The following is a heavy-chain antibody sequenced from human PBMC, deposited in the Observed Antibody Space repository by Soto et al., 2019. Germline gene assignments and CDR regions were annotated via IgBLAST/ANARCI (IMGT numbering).Heavy chain of an antibody. J-gene: IGHJ4*02. CDR2: IIPIFGTT. V-gene: IGHV1-69*12. CDR3: ATDLTRVRTYGGNSLDS. Sequence: QVQLVQSAAEVKRPGSSVKVSCKASGGTFSNHVINWVRQAPGQGLEWMGEIIPIFGTTNSARDFQGRVTISADETTTTAHMELSSLRSEDTAVYYCATDLTRVRTYGGNSLDSWGQGALVTVSS. D-gene: IGHD4-17*01. CDR1: GGTFSNHV.